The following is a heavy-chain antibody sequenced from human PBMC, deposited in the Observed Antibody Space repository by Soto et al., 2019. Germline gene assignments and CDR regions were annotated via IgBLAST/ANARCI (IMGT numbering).Heavy chain of an antibody. J-gene: IGHJ6*02. Sequence: GASVKVSCKASGYTFTSYDINWVRQATGQGLEWMGWMNPNSGNTGYAQKFQGRVTMTRNTSISTAYMELSSLRSEDTAVYYCARLASRYDFWSGYYNRQYYYYGMDVWGQETTVTVSS. CDR1: GYTFTSYD. CDR3: ARLASRYDFWSGYYNRQYYYYGMDV. CDR2: MNPNSGNT. V-gene: IGHV1-8*01. D-gene: IGHD3-3*01.